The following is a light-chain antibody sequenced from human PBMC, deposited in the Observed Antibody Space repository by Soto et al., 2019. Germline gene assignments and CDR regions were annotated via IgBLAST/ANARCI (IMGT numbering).Light chain of an antibody. CDR1: QGISSY. CDR2: AAS. J-gene: IGKJ5*01. V-gene: IGKV1-9*01. Sequence: QLTQAPSSLSASVGDSGTITCXASQGISSYLAWYQQKPGKAPKVPIYAASSLQSGIPSRFSGSGSGTDFTLTISSLEPEDFAVYYCQQRSNWPPWTFGQGARLEIK. CDR3: QQRSNWPPWT.